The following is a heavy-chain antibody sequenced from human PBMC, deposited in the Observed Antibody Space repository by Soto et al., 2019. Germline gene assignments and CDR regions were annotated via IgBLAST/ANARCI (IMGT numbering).Heavy chain of an antibody. CDR2: IYYSGST. V-gene: IGHV4-39*01. D-gene: IGHD2-15*01. J-gene: IGHJ2*01. CDR1: GGSISSSSYY. Sequence: QLQLQESGPGLVKPSETLSLTCTVSGGSISSSSYYWGWIRQPPGKGLEWIGSIYYSGSTYYNPSLKSRVTISVDTSKNQFSLKLSSVTAADTAVYYCARHGGCSGGSCYNDWYFDLWGRGTLVTVSS. CDR3: ARHGGCSGGSCYNDWYFDL.